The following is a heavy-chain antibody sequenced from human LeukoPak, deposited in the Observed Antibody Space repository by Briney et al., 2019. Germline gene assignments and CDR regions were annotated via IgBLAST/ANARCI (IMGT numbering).Heavy chain of an antibody. D-gene: IGHD3-3*01. V-gene: IGHV3-21*01. CDR3: ARGYDFWAYMDV. J-gene: IGHJ6*03. CDR1: GFTFSSYS. Sequence: GGSLRLSCAASGFTFSSYSMNWVRQAPGKGLEWVSSISSSSSYIYYADSVKGRFTISRDNAKNSLYLQMNSLRAEDTAVYYCARGYDFWAYMDVWGKGTPVTVSS. CDR2: ISSSSSYI.